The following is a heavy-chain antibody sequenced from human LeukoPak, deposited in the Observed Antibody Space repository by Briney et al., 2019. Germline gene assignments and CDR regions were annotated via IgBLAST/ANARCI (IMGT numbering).Heavy chain of an antibody. V-gene: IGHV3-48*04. Sequence: GGSLRLSCAASGFTFSSYGMHWVRQAPGKGLEWVSYISSSGSTMYYADSVKGRFTISRDNARNSLYLQMNSLRANDSAVYYCARDQTGTTGYFDFWGQGILVTVSS. CDR1: GFTFSSYG. D-gene: IGHD1-1*01. J-gene: IGHJ4*02. CDR3: ARDQTGTTGYFDF. CDR2: ISSSGSTM.